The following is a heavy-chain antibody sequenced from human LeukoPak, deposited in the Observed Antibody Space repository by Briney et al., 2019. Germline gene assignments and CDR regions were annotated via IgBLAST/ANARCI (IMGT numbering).Heavy chain of an antibody. CDR1: GGSIRSYH. CDR3: ARVSPVTTIFDY. CDR2: IYYSGST. J-gene: IGHJ4*02. D-gene: IGHD4-17*01. Sequence: SETLSLTCTVSGGSIRSYHWSWIRQPPGKGLEWIGSIYYSGSTYYNPSLKSRVTISVDTSKNQFSLKLSSVTAADTAVYYCARVSPVTTIFDYWGQGTLVTVSS. V-gene: IGHV4-59*12.